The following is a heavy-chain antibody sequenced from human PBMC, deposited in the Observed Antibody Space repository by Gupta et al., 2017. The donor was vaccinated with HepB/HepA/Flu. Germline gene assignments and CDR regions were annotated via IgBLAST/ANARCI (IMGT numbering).Heavy chain of an antibody. CDR3: TRGPPENCGGDCPVMDV. Sequence: QVQLQESGPGLVKPSGTVSLICAVSGVSISSNDWWTWVRQTPGKGLEWIGEIYQSGSTKYSPSLKSRATISVDKSKNQLSLKLTSVTAADTAVYYCTRGPPENCGGDCPVMDVWGQGTTVTVSS. V-gene: IGHV4-4*02. CDR1: GVSISSNDW. J-gene: IGHJ6*02. CDR2: IYQSGST. D-gene: IGHD2-21*02.